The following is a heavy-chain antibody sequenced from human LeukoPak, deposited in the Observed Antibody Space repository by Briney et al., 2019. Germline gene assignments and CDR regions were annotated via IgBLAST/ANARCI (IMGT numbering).Heavy chain of an antibody. V-gene: IGHV1-2*02. CDR2: INPNSGGT. J-gene: IGHJ3*02. CDR1: GYTFTGYY. D-gene: IGHD2-15*01. Sequence: GASVKVSCKASGYTFTGYYMHWVRQAPGQGLEWMGWINPNSGGTNYAQKFQGRVTMTRDTSISTAYMELSRLRSDDTAVYYCARVRRAPLHCSGGSCEGDDAFDIWGQGTMVTVSS. CDR3: ARVRRAPLHCSGGSCEGDDAFDI.